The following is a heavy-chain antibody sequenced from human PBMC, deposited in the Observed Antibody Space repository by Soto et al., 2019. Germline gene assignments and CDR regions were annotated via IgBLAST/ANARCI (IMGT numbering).Heavy chain of an antibody. CDR1: GFTFSDHY. J-gene: IGHJ6*02. V-gene: IGHV3-11*01. CDR3: ARGHYGMDV. Sequence: GGSLRLSCAASGFTFSDHYMSWIRQTPEEGLEWVSYISTRGSDIYYADSVKGRFTISRDDAKNSLHLQMNSLRAEDTAVYYCARGHYGMDVWGQGTTVTVSS. CDR2: ISTRGSDI.